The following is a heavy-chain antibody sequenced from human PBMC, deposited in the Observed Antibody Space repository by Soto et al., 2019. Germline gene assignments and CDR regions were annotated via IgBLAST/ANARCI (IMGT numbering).Heavy chain of an antibody. CDR2: ITDDGSGT. Sequence: PWGSLRLSCASSGFTFRRYWMHWVRQAPGKGLEFVSRITDDGSGTTYADSVKGRFTISRDNAKNTLYLQMNSLRAEDTAVYYCARDQTVTGPTTFDYCGQGTLVTVSS. CDR3: ARDQTVTGPTTFDY. V-gene: IGHV3-74*03. CDR1: GFTFRRYW. D-gene: IGHD6-19*01. J-gene: IGHJ4*02.